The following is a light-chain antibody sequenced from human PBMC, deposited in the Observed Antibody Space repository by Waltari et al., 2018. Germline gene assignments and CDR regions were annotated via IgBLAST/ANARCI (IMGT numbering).Light chain of an antibody. CDR2: DVS. V-gene: IGLV2-11*01. J-gene: IGLJ2*01. CDR1: SSDVGAYNY. CDR3: CSYAGSYTSL. Sequence: QSALTQPRSVSGSPGQSVTISCTGTSSDVGAYNYVSLYQQHPGKAPKLMIYDVSKRPSGVPDRFSGSKSGNTASLTISGLQAEDEADYYCCSYAGSYTSLFGGGTKLTVL.